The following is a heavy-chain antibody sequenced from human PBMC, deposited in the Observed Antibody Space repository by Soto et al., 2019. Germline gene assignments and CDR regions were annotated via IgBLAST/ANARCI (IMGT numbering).Heavy chain of an antibody. Sequence: SETLSLTCTVSGGSITGSSYWSWIRQPAGKGLEWIGRFSLSGTTNYNPSLRSRVTMSADVSKNQFSLRLTSVTAADTALYYCARGMTPPGAPAWYYFDSWGQGTLVTVPS. CDR1: GGSITGSSY. D-gene: IGHD2-8*02. J-gene: IGHJ4*02. V-gene: IGHV4-4*07. CDR2: FSLSGTT. CDR3: ARGMTPPGAPAWYYFDS.